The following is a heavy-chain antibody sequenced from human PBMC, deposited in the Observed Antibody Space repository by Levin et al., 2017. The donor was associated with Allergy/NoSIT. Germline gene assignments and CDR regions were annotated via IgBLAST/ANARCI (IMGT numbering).Heavy chain of an antibody. CDR2: IYYSGST. CDR3: ASRDFTSSYYYLS. Sequence: SQTLSLTCTVSGGSISSGDYYWNWIRQPPGKGLEWIGYIYYSGSTYYNPSLKSRVTISVDTSKNQFSLKLSSVSAADTAVYYCASRDFTSSYYYLSWGQGTLVTVSS. CDR1: GGSISSGDYY. D-gene: IGHD3-22*01. V-gene: IGHV4-30-4*01. J-gene: IGHJ1*01.